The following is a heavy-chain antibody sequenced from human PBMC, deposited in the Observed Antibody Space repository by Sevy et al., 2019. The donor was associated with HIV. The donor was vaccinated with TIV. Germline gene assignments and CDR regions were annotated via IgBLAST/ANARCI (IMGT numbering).Heavy chain of an antibody. CDR2: ISYDGNNK. CDR3: AKDHNLWSEGGFLHH. V-gene: IGHV3-30*18. CDR1: GFTFSSYA. J-gene: IGHJ1*01. Sequence: GGSLRLSCAASGFTFSSYAIHWVRQTPGKGLEWVAVISYDGNNKYYADSVKGRFTVSRDNSKNTLYGQMNSLRAEDTAVYYCAKDHNLWSEGGFLHHWGQGTLVTVSS. D-gene: IGHD3-10*01.